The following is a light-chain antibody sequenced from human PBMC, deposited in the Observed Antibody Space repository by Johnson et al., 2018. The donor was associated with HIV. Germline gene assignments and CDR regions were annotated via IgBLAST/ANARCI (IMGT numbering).Light chain of an antibody. V-gene: IGLV1-51*02. J-gene: IGLJ1*01. CDR1: SSNIGNNY. Sequence: QSLLTQPPSVSAAPGQKVTISCSGSSSNIGNNYVSWYQQLPGTAPKLLIHENNKRPSGIPDRFSGSKSGTSATLGITGLQTGDEADYYCGTWDSSLSAGGVFGTGTKVTVL. CDR3: GTWDSSLSAGGV. CDR2: ENN.